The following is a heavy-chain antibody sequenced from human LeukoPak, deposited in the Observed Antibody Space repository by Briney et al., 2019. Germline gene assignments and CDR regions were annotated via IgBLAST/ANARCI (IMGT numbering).Heavy chain of an antibody. CDR2: IRGSGVST. Sequence: PGGSLRLSCAASGFTFANFPMTWVRQAPGKGLEWVSVIRGSGVSTYYADSVKGRFTISRDNSKNTLYLQMNNLRAEDTAIYYCAKRQGSSASCYDYWGQGTLVTVSS. CDR3: AKRQGSSASCYDY. J-gene: IGHJ4*02. D-gene: IGHD2-2*01. CDR1: GFTFANFP. V-gene: IGHV3-23*01.